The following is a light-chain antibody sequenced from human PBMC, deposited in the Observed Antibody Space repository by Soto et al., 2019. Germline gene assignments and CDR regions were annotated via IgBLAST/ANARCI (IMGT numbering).Light chain of an antibody. V-gene: IGLV2-23*02. Sequence: QSVLTQPASVSGSPGQSITISCTGTSSDVGSYNLVSWYQQHPGKAPKLMIYEVSKRPSGVSNRFSGSKSGNTASLTISGLQDEDEADYYCCSYAGSSTRVVFGGGTKLTVL. J-gene: IGLJ2*01. CDR3: CSYAGSSTRVV. CDR1: SSDVGSYNL. CDR2: EVS.